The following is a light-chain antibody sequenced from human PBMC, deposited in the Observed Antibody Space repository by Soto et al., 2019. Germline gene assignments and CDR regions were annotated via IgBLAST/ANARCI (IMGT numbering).Light chain of an antibody. CDR3: QQYYNTSPFT. J-gene: IGKJ4*01. CDR2: WAS. Sequence: DIVMTQSPDSLAVSLGERATINCKSSQSVLYSSNNKNYLAWYQQKPGQPPKLLIYWASTRESGVPDRFSGSGSGTDFTLTISSLQAEDVAVYYCQQYYNTSPFTFGGGTKVEIK. V-gene: IGKV4-1*01. CDR1: QSVLYSSNNKNY.